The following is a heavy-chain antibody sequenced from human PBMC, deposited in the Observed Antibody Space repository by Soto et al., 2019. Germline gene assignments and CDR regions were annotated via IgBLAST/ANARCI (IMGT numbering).Heavy chain of an antibody. CDR3: APGVFAY. CDR2: ISGSDGST. J-gene: IGHJ4*02. V-gene: IGHV3-23*01. D-gene: IGHD3-10*01. Sequence: GGSLRLSCAASGFTFRNHAMSWVRQAPGKGLEWVSAISGSDGSTYYAGSVKGRFTISRDNSKNMLYLQMNSLRAEDTAVYYCAPGVFAYWGQGILVTVSS. CDR1: GFTFRNHA.